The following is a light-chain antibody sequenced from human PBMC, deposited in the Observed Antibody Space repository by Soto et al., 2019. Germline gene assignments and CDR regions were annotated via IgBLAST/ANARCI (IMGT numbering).Light chain of an antibody. CDR1: SSDVGGYNY. CDR2: DVN. V-gene: IGLV2-8*01. Sequence: QSVLTQPPSASGSPGQSVTISCTGTSSDVGGYNYVSWYQQHPGKAPKLIIYDVNKRPSGVPDRFSGPKSGNTASLTVSGLQAEDEADYYCSSYAGSTSYGFGTGTKVTVL. J-gene: IGLJ1*01. CDR3: SSYAGSTSYG.